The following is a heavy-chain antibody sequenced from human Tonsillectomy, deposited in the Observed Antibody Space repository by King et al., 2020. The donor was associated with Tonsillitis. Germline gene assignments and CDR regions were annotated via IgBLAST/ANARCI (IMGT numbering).Heavy chain of an antibody. CDR3: ATGGESSGYRPSHS. Sequence: VQLVESGGGLVQPGGSLRLSCAVSGFSFSANWMTWVRQTPNKGLEWVANIKEDGSEKYYVDSVKGRFTISRDNAKNSVYLQMNSLRAEDTAVYYCATGGESSGYRPSHSWGQGTLVTVSS. J-gene: IGHJ4*02. V-gene: IGHV3-7*03. CDR1: GFSFSANW. D-gene: IGHD3-22*01. CDR2: IKEDGSEK.